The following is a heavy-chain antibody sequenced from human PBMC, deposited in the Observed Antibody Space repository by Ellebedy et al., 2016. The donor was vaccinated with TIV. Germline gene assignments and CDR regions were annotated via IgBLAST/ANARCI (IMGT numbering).Heavy chain of an antibody. CDR3: ATGFGIIGTTPVY. J-gene: IGHJ4*02. D-gene: IGHD1-7*01. CDR1: GYTLTELS. CDR2: FDPEDGEA. Sequence: ASVKVSCKVSGYTLTELSMHWVRQAPGKGLEWMGGFDPEDGEAIYAQKFQGRVSMTEDTSTDTAYMELSSLRSEDTAVYYCATGFGIIGTTPVYWGQGTLITVSS. V-gene: IGHV1-24*01.